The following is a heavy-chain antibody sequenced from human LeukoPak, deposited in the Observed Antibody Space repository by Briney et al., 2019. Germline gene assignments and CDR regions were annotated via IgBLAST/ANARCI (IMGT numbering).Heavy chain of an antibody. V-gene: IGHV3-11*01. CDR3: ARDRGSSIWADAVDY. CDR1: GFTFSDYY. CDR2: ISSTGSTI. J-gene: IGHJ4*02. D-gene: IGHD6-13*01. Sequence: GGSLRLSCAASGFTFSDYYMSCIRQAPGKGREWVSYISSTGSTIYYADPVKGRFTISRDNAKTSLYLQMNSLRAEDTAVYYCARDRGSSIWADAVDYWGQGTLVTVSS.